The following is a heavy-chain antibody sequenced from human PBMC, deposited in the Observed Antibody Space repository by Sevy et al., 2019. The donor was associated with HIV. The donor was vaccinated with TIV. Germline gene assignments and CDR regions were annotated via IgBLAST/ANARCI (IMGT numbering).Heavy chain of an antibody. D-gene: IGHD2-8*02. Sequence: GGSLRLSCAASGFTFTYAWMTWVRQAPGKGLEWLGRIKSKADGGTIDYAAPVKGRFTISRDDSKNTLYLQMNSLKTEDTGVYYCSTDPIILLLVTDGMDVWGLGTTVTVSS. CDR3: STDPIILLLVTDGMDV. V-gene: IGHV3-15*01. CDR1: GFTFTYAW. CDR2: IKSKADGGTI. J-gene: IGHJ6*02.